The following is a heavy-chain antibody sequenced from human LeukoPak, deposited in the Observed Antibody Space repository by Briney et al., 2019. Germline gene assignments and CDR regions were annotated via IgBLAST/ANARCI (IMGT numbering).Heavy chain of an antibody. CDR3: ARGRYDFWSGLALRWYYYRDV. D-gene: IGHD3-3*01. J-gene: IGHJ6*03. CDR2: NDYSGVT. V-gene: IGHV4-34*01. Sequence: SESLSLTCVVHGESFSVSHWSCMCDPPRKGLECVGENDYSGVTNYNPSTTCRVNLPLATSKHQFSLKLNSIAAAVTARHYIARGRYDFWSGLALRWYYYRDVGAKEPT. CDR1: GESFSVSH.